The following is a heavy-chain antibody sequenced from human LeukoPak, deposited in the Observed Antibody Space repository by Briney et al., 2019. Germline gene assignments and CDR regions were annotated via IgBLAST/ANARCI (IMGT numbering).Heavy chain of an antibody. CDR2: IWYDGSGK. CDR1: GFTFSRYG. D-gene: IGHD3-3*01. Sequence: SGGSLRLSCAASGFTFSRYGMHWVRQAPGKGLEWVAVIWYDGSGKYYADSVKGRSTVSRDNSKNTLYLQMNSLRAEDTAVYYWGRDGGDPYDFWIGSRDHADQKFYSYYGLDVWGQGTTVTVSS. CDR3: GRDGGDPYDFWIGSRDHADQKFYSYYGLDV. J-gene: IGHJ6*02. V-gene: IGHV3-33*01.